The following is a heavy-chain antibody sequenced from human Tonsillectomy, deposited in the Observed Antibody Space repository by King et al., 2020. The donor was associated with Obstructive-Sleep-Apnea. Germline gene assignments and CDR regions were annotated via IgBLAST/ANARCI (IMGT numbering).Heavy chain of an antibody. V-gene: IGHV1-69*16. Sequence: QLVQSGTEVKKPGSSVKVSCRTSGGSFNSYTISWVRQAPGQGLEWMGGIIPILGTANYAQKFQGRVTITADDSTSPVYMELSSLRSEDTAVYYCASPDNTGPHSPHAYWGQGTLVTVSS. CDR2: IIPILGTA. J-gene: IGHJ4*02. D-gene: IGHD1-1*01. CDR1: GGSFNSYT. CDR3: ASPDNTGPHSPHAY.